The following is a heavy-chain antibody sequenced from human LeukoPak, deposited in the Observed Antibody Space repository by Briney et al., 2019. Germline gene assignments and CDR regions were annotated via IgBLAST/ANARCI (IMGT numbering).Heavy chain of an antibody. CDR1: GFTFSSYA. V-gene: IGHV3-23*01. Sequence: GGSLRLSCAASGFTFSSYAMSWVRQAPGKGLEWVSAISGSGGSTYYAGSVKGRFTISRDNSKNTLYLQMNSLRAEDTAVYYCAKDEDIVVVPAAEYFQHWGQGTLVTVSS. CDR2: ISGSGGST. D-gene: IGHD2-2*01. J-gene: IGHJ1*01. CDR3: AKDEDIVVVPAAEYFQH.